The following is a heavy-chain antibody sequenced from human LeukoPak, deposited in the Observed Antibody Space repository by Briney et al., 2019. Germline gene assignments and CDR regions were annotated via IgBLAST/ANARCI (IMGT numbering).Heavy chain of an antibody. CDR1: GFTFSSYA. CDR3: AKDRAYYYDSSGHSDY. J-gene: IGHJ4*02. Sequence: QPGGSLRLSCAASGFTFSSYAMSWVRQAPGKGLEWVSAISGSGGSTYYADSVKGRFTISRDNSKNTLYLQMNSLRAEDTAVYYCAKDRAYYYDSSGHSDYWGQGTLVTVSS. V-gene: IGHV3-23*01. D-gene: IGHD3-22*01. CDR2: ISGSGGST.